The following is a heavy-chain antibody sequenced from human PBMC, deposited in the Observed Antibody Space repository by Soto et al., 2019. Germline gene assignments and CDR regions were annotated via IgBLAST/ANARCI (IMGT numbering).Heavy chain of an antibody. Sequence: VGSLRLSCTASGFTFTSYGMGWVRQAPGKGLQWVSTIRGDGGQTHYTDSVKGRFSISRDNSKNTVYLQMDSLRAEDTAMYFCARDVGLDSDDFFAYWGQGTQVTVSS. J-gene: IGHJ4*02. CDR3: ARDVGLDSDDFFAY. D-gene: IGHD3-9*01. CDR2: IRGDGGQT. CDR1: GFTFTSYG. V-gene: IGHV3-23*01.